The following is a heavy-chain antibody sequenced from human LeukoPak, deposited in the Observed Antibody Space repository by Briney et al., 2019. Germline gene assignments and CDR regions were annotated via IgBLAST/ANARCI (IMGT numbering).Heavy chain of an antibody. CDR3: TRMTTGRDY. V-gene: IGHV4-34*01. CDR1: AVSFYDYY. J-gene: IGHJ4*02. CDR2: INHSGYT. Sequence: SETLSLTSAVSAVSFYDYYWAWVRQTPGRGLEWIGEINHSGYTNDSPSLKSRVTLSIDTSRTQFSLNLRPVTVANAAFYCCTRMTTGRDYWGQGPLVTVSS. D-gene: IGHD4-17*01.